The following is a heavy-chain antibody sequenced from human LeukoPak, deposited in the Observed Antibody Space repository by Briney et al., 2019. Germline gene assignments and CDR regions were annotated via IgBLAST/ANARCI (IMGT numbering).Heavy chain of an antibody. CDR2: IKQDGSEK. V-gene: IGHV3-7*01. D-gene: IGHD3-10*01. CDR1: GFTFSSYW. CDR3: ARDRYYGSGSYPVFDY. Sequence: GGSLRLSCAASGFTFSSYWMSWVRQAPGKGLEWVANIKQDGSEKYYVDSVKGRFTISRDNAKNSLYLQMNSLRAEDTAVYHCARDRYYGSGSYPVFDYWGQGTLVTVSS. J-gene: IGHJ4*02.